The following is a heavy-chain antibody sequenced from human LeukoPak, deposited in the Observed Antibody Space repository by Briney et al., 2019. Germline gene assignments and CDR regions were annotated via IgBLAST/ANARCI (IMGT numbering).Heavy chain of an antibody. D-gene: IGHD2-21*02. Sequence: ETLSLPCAVYGGSFSGYYWTLIRQTPGKGLEWIGEISHTGLTGSNPSLKSRVTIFVDSSKKQFSLRMSSVTAADTGIYYCARVPDITARPCDTWGPGTRVTVSS. CDR2: ISHTGLT. V-gene: IGHV4-34*01. CDR1: GGSFSGYY. J-gene: IGHJ5*02. CDR3: ARVPDITARPCDT.